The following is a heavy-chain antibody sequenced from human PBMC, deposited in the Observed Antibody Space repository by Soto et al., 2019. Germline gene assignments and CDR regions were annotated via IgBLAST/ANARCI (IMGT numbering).Heavy chain of an antibody. V-gene: IGHV3-23*01. CDR3: TEGFPVSLLLVVRGSRARGYFVH. D-gene: IGHD2-8*02. CDR2: MSGSGSST. J-gene: IGHJ1*01. CDR1: GFIFSSHA. Sequence: GGSLRLSGAASGFIFSSHAMAWVRQAPGKGLEWVSDMSGSGSSTYYADSVKGRFTIYRDNSRNTLYLQMDSLRAEDTAVYYCTEGFPVSLLLVVRGSRARGYFVHLGQGTLVTVSS.